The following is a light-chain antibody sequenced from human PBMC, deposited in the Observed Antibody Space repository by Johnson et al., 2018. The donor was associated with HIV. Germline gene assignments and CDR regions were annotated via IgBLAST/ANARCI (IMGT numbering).Light chain of an antibody. CDR2: DNY. Sequence: QSVLTQPPSVSAAPGQKVTISCSGSSSNIGNNYVSWYQHLPGTAPKLLIYDNYQRPSGIPDRFSASKSGPSATLDITGLQTGDGADYYGGTWDSSLNASYVFGSVTSVTVL. CDR1: SSNIGNNY. V-gene: IGLV1-51*01. J-gene: IGLJ1*01. CDR3: GTWDSSLNASYV.